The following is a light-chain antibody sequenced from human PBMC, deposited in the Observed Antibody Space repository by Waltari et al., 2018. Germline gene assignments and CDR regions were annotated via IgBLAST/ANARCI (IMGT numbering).Light chain of an antibody. Sequence: QSALTQPPSASGSPGLSVTISCTGTSSDVGSYNYVSWYQQHPGKAPKLLIYEVTKRPSGVPDRFSGSKSANTASLTVSGLQAEDEADYYCASYAGSDNLVFGGGTRLTVL. CDR2: EVT. V-gene: IGLV2-8*01. J-gene: IGLJ2*01. CDR1: SSDVGSYNY. CDR3: ASYAGSDNLV.